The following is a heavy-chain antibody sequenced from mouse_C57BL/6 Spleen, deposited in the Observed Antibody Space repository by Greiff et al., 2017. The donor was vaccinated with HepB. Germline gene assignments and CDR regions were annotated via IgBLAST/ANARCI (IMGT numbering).Heavy chain of an antibody. CDR2: IYPRDGST. CDR3: ARGNFWEGRLDY. D-gene: IGHD4-1*01. Sequence: VQGVESDAELVKPGASVKISCKVSGYTFTDHTIHWMKQRPEQGLEWIGYIYPRDGSTKYNEKFKGKATLTADKSSSTAYMQLNSLTSEDSAVYFCARGNFWEGRLDYWGQGTTLTVSS. V-gene: IGHV1-78*01. CDR1: GYTFTDHT. J-gene: IGHJ2*01.